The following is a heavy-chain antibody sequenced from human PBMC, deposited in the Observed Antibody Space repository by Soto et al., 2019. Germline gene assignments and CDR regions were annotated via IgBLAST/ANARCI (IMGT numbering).Heavy chain of an antibody. V-gene: IGHV4-39*01. CDR1: GGSISSSSYY. J-gene: IGHJ4*02. CDR2: IYYTGST. D-gene: IGHD6-6*01. CDR3: ARQNSTSMAARYFDY. Sequence: QLQLQESGPGLVKPSETLSLTCTASGGSISSSSYYWGWIRQPPGKGLEWIGTIYYTGSTYYNPSLKSRVTISVDTSKNQFSLKLSSVTAADTAFYFCARQNSTSMAARYFDYWGQGTLVTVSS.